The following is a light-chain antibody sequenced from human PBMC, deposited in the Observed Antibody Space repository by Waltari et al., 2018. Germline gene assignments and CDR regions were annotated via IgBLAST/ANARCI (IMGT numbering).Light chain of an antibody. V-gene: IGLV3-9*01. J-gene: IGLJ2*01. CDR3: QVWDSSTGVV. CDR1: NLGRTN. CDR2: RDN. Sequence: SYELTQPLSVSAALGQTATITCRGTNLGRTNAHWYQPRPGQAPVLVIYRDNNRPSGIPERFSGSNSDNTATLTIDRAQAGDESDYYCQVWDSSTGVVFGGGTKLTVL.